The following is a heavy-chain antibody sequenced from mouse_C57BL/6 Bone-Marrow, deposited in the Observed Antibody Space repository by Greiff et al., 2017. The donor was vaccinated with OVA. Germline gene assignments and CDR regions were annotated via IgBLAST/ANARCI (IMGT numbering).Heavy chain of an antibody. CDR1: GYAFSSYW. D-gene: IGHD2-3*01. J-gene: IGHJ3*01. CDR2: IYPGDGDT. V-gene: IGHV1-80*01. CDR3: ARYDGYYLTWFAY. Sequence: VKLMESGAELVKPGASVKISCKASGYAFSSYWMNWVKQRPGKGLEWIGQIYPGDGDTNYNGKFKGKATLTADKSSSTAYMQLSSLTSEDSAVYFGARYDGYYLTWFAYWGQGTLVTVSA.